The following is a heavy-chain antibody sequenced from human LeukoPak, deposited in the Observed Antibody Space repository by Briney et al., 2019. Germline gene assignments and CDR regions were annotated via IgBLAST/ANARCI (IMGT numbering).Heavy chain of an antibody. CDR1: GFRFSNYG. J-gene: IGHJ6*03. Sequence: GGSLRLSCAGSGFRFSNYGMEWFRQAPGKGLEWVAFIRYDGSDKYYADSVKGRFIISRENSKNTGYLQMNSLRVEDTAVYYCAKVFDYHYMDVWGKGTTVIVSS. V-gene: IGHV3-30*02. CDR2: IRYDGSDK. CDR3: AKVFDYHYMDV. D-gene: IGHD3-10*02.